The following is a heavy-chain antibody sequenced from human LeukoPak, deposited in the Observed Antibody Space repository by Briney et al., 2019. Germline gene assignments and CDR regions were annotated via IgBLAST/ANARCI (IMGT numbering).Heavy chain of an antibody. CDR1: GFTFSNYW. CDR3: ARGSHAFDV. V-gene: IGHV3-74*01. D-gene: IGHD3-10*01. CDR2: INSNGSST. J-gene: IGHJ3*01. Sequence: PGGSLRLSCAASGFTFSNYWMHWVRQAPGKRLEWVSRINSNGSSTNYADSVKGRFTISRDNANNTLSLQMNSLRAEDTAVYYCARGSHAFDVWGQGTMVTVSS.